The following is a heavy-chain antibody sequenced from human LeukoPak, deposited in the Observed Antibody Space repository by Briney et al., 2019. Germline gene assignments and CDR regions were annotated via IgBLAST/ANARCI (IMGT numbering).Heavy chain of an antibody. CDR2: VRPNSGDT. D-gene: IGHD1-1*01. J-gene: IGHJ4*02. Sequence: ASVKVSCKASGYTLTSDDFNWVRAATGQRPGRVVWVRPNSGDTGYAQKYHDRVTMTRNTSISTAYMELSSLRSDDTAVYYCASGPPNWEYDYWGPGTLVTVSS. CDR1: GYTLTSDD. CDR3: ASGPPNWEYDY. V-gene: IGHV1-8*01.